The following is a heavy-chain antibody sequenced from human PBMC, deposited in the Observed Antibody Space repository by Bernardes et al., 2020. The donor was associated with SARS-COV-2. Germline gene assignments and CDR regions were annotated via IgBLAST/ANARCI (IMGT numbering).Heavy chain of an antibody. CDR1: GGSISSYY. V-gene: IGHV4-59*01. J-gene: IGHJ6*03. D-gene: IGHD2-2*02. CDR2: IYYSGST. Sequence: SETLSLTCTVPGGSISSYYWSWTRQPPGKGLEWIGYIYYSGSTNYNPSLKSRVTISVDTSKNQFSLKLSSVTASDTAVYYCARSGIVVVPAAIHNYYYYYMDVWGKGTTVTVSS. CDR3: ARSGIVVVPAAIHNYYYYYMDV.